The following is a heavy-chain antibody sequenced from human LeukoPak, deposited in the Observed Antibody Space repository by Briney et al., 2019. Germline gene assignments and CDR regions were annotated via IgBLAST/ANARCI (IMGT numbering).Heavy chain of an antibody. CDR3: AKEDWQEFDY. CDR2: IRYDGSNK. V-gene: IGHV3-30*02. CDR1: GFIVSSNY. J-gene: IGHJ4*02. D-gene: IGHD2-21*01. Sequence: GGSLRLSCAASGFIVSSNYMSWVRQAPGKGLEWVAFIRYDGSNKYYADSVKGRFTISRDNSKNTLYLQMNSLRAEDTAVYYCAKEDWQEFDYWGQGTLVTVSS.